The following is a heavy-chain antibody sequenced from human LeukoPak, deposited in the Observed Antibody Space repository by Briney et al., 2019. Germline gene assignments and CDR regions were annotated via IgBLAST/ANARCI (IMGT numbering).Heavy chain of an antibody. CDR1: GFTVSSNY. Sequence: PGGSLRLSCAASGFTVSSNYMSWVRQAPGKGLGWVAVISSDGSNKYYADSVKGRFTISRDNSKNTLYLQMNSLRAEDTAVYYCANTYYDTSGYHYLDYWGQGTLVTVSS. CDR2: ISSDGSNK. V-gene: IGHV3-30-3*01. J-gene: IGHJ4*02. CDR3: ANTYYDTSGYHYLDY. D-gene: IGHD3-22*01.